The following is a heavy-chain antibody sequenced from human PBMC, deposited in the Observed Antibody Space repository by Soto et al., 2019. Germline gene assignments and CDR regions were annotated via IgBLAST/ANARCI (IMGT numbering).Heavy chain of an antibody. CDR1: GGSVSSGSYY. D-gene: IGHD1-26*01. CDR2: IYYSGST. J-gene: IGHJ4*02. CDR3: ASATVGWEYYFDY. V-gene: IGHV4-61*01. Sequence: QVQLQESGPGLVKPSETLSLTCTVSGGSVSSGSYYWSWIRQPPGKGLEWIGYIYYSGSTNYNPSLKSRVTISVDTSKNQFSLKLSSVTAADTAVYYCASATVGWEYYFDYWGQGTLVTVSS.